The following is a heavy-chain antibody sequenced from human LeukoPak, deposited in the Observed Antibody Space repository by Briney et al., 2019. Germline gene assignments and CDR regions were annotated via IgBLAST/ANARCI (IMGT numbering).Heavy chain of an antibody. V-gene: IGHV3-23*01. CDR1: GFTFSSYA. D-gene: IGHD4-17*01. J-gene: IGHJ4*02. CDR3: ARGTGDYPFDY. Sequence: GGSLRLSCAASGFTFSSYAMSWVRQAPGKGLEWVSAISGSGGSTYYADSVKGRFTISRDIAQNSLYLQMNSLRAEDTGIYYRARGTGDYPFDYWGQGTLVTVSS. CDR2: ISGSGGST.